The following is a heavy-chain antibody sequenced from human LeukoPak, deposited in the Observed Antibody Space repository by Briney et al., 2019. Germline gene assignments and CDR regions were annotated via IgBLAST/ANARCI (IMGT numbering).Heavy chain of an antibody. D-gene: IGHD6-13*01. Sequence: AGGSLRLSCAASGFTFSSYWMSWVRQAPGKGLEWVANIKQDGSEKYYVDSVKGRFTMSRDNAKNSVYLQMNSLRAEDTAVYYCARDDGSSSSLDYWGQGTLVTVSS. CDR3: ARDDGSSSSLDY. J-gene: IGHJ4*02. CDR2: IKQDGSEK. CDR1: GFTFSSYW. V-gene: IGHV3-7*01.